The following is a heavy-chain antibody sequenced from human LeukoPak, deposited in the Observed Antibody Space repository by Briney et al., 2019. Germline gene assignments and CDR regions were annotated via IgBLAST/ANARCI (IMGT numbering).Heavy chain of an antibody. CDR2: IYPGDSDT. Sequence: GESLKISCKGSGYSFTSYWIGWVRQMPGKGLEWMGIIYPGDSDTRYSPSFQGQVTISADKSISTAHLQWSSLKASDTAMYYCAAGSGYCSGGSCYSDWFDPWGQGTLVTVSS. CDR1: GYSFTSYW. CDR3: AAGSGYCSGGSCYSDWFDP. D-gene: IGHD2-15*01. V-gene: IGHV5-51*01. J-gene: IGHJ5*02.